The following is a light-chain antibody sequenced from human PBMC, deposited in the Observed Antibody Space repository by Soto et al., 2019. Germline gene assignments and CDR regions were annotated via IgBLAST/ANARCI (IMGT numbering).Light chain of an antibody. CDR2: EVS. Sequence: QSALIQPPSASGSPGQSVTISCTGTRRDIGGYDFVSWYQQHPGKAPKLMISEVSKRPSGVPDRFSGSKSGNTASLTISGLQSDDEADYYCQSYDNRLSGSVVFGGGTKVTVL. CDR1: RRDIGGYDF. V-gene: IGLV2-8*01. J-gene: IGLJ2*01. CDR3: QSYDNRLSGSVV.